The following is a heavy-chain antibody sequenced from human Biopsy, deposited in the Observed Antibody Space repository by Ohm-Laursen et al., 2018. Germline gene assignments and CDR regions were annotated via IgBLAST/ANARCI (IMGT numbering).Heavy chain of an antibody. D-gene: IGHD2-21*02. CDR3: AEGDWIYSFNS. Sequence: SLRLSCSASGFTFSSYAMTWVRQAPGKGLEWVSGIDGSGSSTYYADSVKGRFTISRDNSKNTLYLQMNSLRAEDTAVYYCAEGDWIYSFNSGGQGTLVPVSS. CDR2: IDGSGSST. J-gene: IGHJ4*02. V-gene: IGHV3-23*05. CDR1: GFTFSSYA.